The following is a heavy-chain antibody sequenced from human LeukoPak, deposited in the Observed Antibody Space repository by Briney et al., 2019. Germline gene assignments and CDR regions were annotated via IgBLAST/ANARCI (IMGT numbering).Heavy chain of an antibody. CDR3: ARDSSSWYVSEH. CDR1: GFTFDDYG. D-gene: IGHD6-13*01. J-gene: IGHJ1*01. Sequence: PGGSLRLSCAASGFTFDDYGMSWVRHAPGKGLEWVSGINWNGGSTGYADSVKGRFTISRDNAKNPRYLQMNSLRAEDTALYYCARDSSSWYVSEHWGQGTLVTVSS. V-gene: IGHV3-20*04. CDR2: INWNGGST.